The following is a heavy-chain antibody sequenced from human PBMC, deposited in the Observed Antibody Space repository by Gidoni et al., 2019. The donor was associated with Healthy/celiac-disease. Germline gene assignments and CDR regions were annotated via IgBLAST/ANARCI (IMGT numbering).Heavy chain of an antibody. Sequence: EVQLLESGGGLVQPGGSLRLSCAASGFTFSSYAMSWVRQAPGKGLECVSAISVSGGSTYYAYSVKGRFTISRDNSKNTLYLQMNSLRAEDTAVYYCAKDHGDYPKLYFDYWGQGTLVTVSS. J-gene: IGHJ4*02. CDR2: ISVSGGST. V-gene: IGHV3-23*01. CDR3: AKDHGDYPKLYFDY. CDR1: GFTFSSYA. D-gene: IGHD4-17*01.